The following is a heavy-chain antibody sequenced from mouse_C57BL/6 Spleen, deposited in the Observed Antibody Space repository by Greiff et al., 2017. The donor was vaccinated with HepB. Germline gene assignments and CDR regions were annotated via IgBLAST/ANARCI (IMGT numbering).Heavy chain of an antibody. D-gene: IGHD4-1*01. CDR2: IYPRDGST. Sequence: QVQLQQSGPELVKPGASVKLSCKASGYTFTSYDINWVKQRPGQGLEWIGWIYPRDGSTKYNEKFKGKATLTVDTSSSTAYMELHSLTSEDSAVYFCARSRTGTRWYFDVWGTGTTVTVSS. CDR1: GYTFTSYD. CDR3: ARSRTGTRWYFDV. J-gene: IGHJ1*03. V-gene: IGHV1-85*01.